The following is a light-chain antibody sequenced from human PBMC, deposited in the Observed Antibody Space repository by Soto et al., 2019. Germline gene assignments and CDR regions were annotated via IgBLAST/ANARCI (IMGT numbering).Light chain of an antibody. Sequence: QLVLTQPASVSGSPGQSITISCTGTSSDVGAYKYVSWYRQYPGKAPKLIIYEVTIRPSGVSNRFSGSKSGNTASLTISGLQAEDEAEYHCSSYTTSSTFVFGTGTKLTVL. CDR3: SSYTTSSTFV. V-gene: IGLV2-14*01. J-gene: IGLJ1*01. CDR2: EVT. CDR1: SSDVGAYKY.